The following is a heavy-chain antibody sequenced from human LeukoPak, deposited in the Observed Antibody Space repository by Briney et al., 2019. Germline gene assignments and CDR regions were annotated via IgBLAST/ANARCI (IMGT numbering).Heavy chain of an antibody. CDR3: ARVTGEPWDAFDI. CDR2: MNPNSGNT. V-gene: IGHV1-8*02. D-gene: IGHD3-16*01. J-gene: IGHJ3*02. Sequence: ASVKVSCKASGYTFTSYDINWVRQATGQGLEWMGWMNPNSGNTGYAQKFQGRVTMTTDTSTSTAYMELRSLRSDDTAVYYCARVTGEPWDAFDIWGQGTMVTVSS. CDR1: GYTFTSYD.